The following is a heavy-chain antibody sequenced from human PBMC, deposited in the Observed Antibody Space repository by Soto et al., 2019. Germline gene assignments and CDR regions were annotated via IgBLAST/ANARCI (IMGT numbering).Heavy chain of an antibody. V-gene: IGHV4-39*01. CDR1: GGSISSSSYY. D-gene: IGHD2-15*01. J-gene: IGHJ4*02. CDR2: IYYSGST. CDR3: AREDGPTPFDY. Sequence: SETLSLTCTVSGGSISSSSYYWGWIRQPPGKGLEWIGSIYYSGSTYYNPSLKSRVTISVDTSKNQFSLKLSSVTAADTAVYYCAREDGPTPFDYWGQGTLVTVSS.